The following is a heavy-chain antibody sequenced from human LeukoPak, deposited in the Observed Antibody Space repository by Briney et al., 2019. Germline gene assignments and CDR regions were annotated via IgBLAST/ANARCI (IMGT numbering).Heavy chain of an antibody. CDR1: GFTFSSYG. J-gene: IGHJ4*02. CDR3: ARLYCGGSCYKGAGDY. D-gene: IGHD2-21*01. V-gene: IGHV3-30*02. CDR2: IRYDGSNK. Sequence: GGSLRLSCAASGFTFSSYGMHWVRQAPGKGLEWVAFIRYDGSNKYYADSVKGRFTISRDNSKNTLNLQMNSLRAEDTAVYYCARLYCGGSCYKGAGDYWGQGTLVTVSS.